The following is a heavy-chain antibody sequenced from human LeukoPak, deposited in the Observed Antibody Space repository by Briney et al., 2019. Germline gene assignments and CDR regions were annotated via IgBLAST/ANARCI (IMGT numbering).Heavy chain of an antibody. J-gene: IGHJ4*02. Sequence: GGSLRLSCAASGLTFDNYAMPWVRQAPGKGLELVSVIAWNSGNTGFADSVKGRFTISRDNAENSLYLQMNSLTPEDTAFYFCAKDMNSYGSGSSYNPWGPFDSWGQGTLVTVSS. CDR3: AKDMNSYGSGSSYNPWGPFDS. D-gene: IGHD3-10*01. CDR2: IAWNSGNT. CDR1: GLTFDNYA. V-gene: IGHV3-9*01.